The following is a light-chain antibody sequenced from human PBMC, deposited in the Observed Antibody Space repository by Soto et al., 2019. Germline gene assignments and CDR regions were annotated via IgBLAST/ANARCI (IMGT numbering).Light chain of an antibody. J-gene: IGKJ2*01. V-gene: IGKV1-5*03. CDR2: KAS. CDR1: QSIYNW. CDR3: QQYDSYSYT. Sequence: DIQMTQSPSTLSASVGDRITITCRASQSIYNWLAWYQQKPGKAPKLLIYKASSLESGVPSRFSGSGSGTEFTLTISSLQPDDFATYYCQQYDSYSYTFGQGTQLEIK.